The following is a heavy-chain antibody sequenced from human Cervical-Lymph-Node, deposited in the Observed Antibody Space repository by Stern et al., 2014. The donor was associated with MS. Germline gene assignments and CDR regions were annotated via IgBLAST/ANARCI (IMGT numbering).Heavy chain of an antibody. CDR1: GFVFSSDS. D-gene: IGHD6-13*01. V-gene: IGHV3-21*01. J-gene: IGHJ4*01. CDR3: VKTASTAGLYYFDS. CDR2: ISSRSTYI. Sequence: EMQLVESGGGLVKTGGSLTLSCAASGFVFSSDSMNWVRQAPGKGLEWVSSISSRSTYIHYADSVKGRFTISRDNAKSSVYLQMNRLRVEDTAVYYCVKTASTAGLYYFDSWGQGTLLTVSS.